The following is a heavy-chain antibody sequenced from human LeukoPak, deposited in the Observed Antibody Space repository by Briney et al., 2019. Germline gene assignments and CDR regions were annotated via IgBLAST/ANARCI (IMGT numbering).Heavy chain of an antibody. CDR3: VRGFRGYSFDY. J-gene: IGHJ4*02. Sequence: GGSLRLSCAASGFTVSNYYMTWVRQAPGKGLEWVSLISTGGSPYYTDSVKGRFTISRDNSKSTLFLQMNSLRAEDTAAYYCVRGFRGYSFDYWGQGTLVTVSS. CDR2: ISTGGSP. V-gene: IGHV3-53*01. CDR1: GFTVSNYY.